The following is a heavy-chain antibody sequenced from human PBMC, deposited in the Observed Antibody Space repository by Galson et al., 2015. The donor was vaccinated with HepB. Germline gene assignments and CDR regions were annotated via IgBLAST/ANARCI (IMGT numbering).Heavy chain of an antibody. V-gene: IGHV1-18*01. J-gene: IGHJ4*02. CDR1: GYIFANCG. D-gene: IGHD6-6*01. Sequence: SVKVSCKASGYIFANCGITWVRQAPGHGLEWMGWISAHSGDTNYAQKLQGRVTMTTDTSTSTAYMELRSLRFDDTAVYYCARGRYSTSPPDYWGQGTLVTVSS. CDR2: ISAHSGDT. CDR3: ARGRYSTSPPDY.